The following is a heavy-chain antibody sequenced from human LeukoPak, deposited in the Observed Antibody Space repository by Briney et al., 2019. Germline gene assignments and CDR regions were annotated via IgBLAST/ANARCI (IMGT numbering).Heavy chain of an antibody. CDR2: IRYDGSNK. CDR3: ARDLMGIAYRGAFYY. Sequence: GGSLRLSCATSGFTFSSYVMHWVRQAPGKGLEWVAFIRYDGSNKYYSDSVKGRFTISRDNSKNSLYLQMNSLRAEDTAVYYCARDLMGIAYRGAFYYWGQGTLVTVSS. V-gene: IGHV3-30*02. D-gene: IGHD6-13*01. J-gene: IGHJ4*02. CDR1: GFTFSSYV.